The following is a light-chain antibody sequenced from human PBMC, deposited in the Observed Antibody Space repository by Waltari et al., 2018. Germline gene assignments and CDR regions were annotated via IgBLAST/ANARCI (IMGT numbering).Light chain of an antibody. CDR2: GYV. CDR1: SSNIGAGHD. CDR3: HSFDSSLSTGVV. J-gene: IGLJ2*01. Sequence: QSVLTQPPSVSGAPGQRVTIPCTGTSSNIGAGHDVHWYQKFPGTAPKLLIYGYVNRPSGVPDRLSGSKSDTSASLTITGLQAEDEADYFCHSFDSSLSTGVVFGGGTKVTVL. V-gene: IGLV1-40*01.